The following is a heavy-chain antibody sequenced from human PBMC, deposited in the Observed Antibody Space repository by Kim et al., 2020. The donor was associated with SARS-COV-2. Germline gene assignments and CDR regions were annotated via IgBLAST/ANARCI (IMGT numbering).Heavy chain of an antibody. Sequence: ASVKVSCKASGYTFTSYYMHWVRQAPGQGLEWMGIINPSGGSTSYAQKFQGRVTMTRDTSTSTVYMELSSLRSEDTAVYYCASAGSSPIFTNGNWFDPWGQGTLVTVSS. CDR3: ASAGSSPIFTNGNWFDP. CDR2: INPSGGST. V-gene: IGHV1-46*01. D-gene: IGHD3-9*01. CDR1: GYTFTSYY. J-gene: IGHJ5*02.